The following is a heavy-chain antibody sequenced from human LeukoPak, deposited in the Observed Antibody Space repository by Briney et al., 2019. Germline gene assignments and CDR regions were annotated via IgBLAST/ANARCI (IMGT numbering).Heavy chain of an antibody. Sequence: PGGSLRLSCAASGFTFSSYWMHWVRQAPGKGLVWVSRINSDGSSTSYADSVKGRFTISRDNAKNTLYLQMNSLRAEDTAVYYCARARDLYDILTALSGGSFDYWGQGTLVTVSS. CDR2: INSDGSST. CDR1: GFTFSSYW. D-gene: IGHD3-9*01. J-gene: IGHJ4*02. CDR3: ARARDLYDILTALSGGSFDY. V-gene: IGHV3-74*01.